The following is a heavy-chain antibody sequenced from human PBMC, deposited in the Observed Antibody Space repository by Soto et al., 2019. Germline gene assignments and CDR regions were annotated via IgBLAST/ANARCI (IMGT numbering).Heavy chain of an antibody. CDR1: GYTFTSYC. Sequence: ASVKVSCKASGYTFTSYCMHWVRQAPGQGLEWMGIINPSGGSTSYAQKFQGRVTMTRDTSTSTVYMELSSLRSEDTAVYYCARDWLVRHPANWFDPWGQGTLVTVSS. J-gene: IGHJ5*02. CDR3: ARDWLVRHPANWFDP. D-gene: IGHD2-21*01. V-gene: IGHV1-46*01. CDR2: INPSGGST.